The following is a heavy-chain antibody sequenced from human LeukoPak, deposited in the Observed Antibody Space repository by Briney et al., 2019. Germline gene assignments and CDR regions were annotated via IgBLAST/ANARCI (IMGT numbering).Heavy chain of an antibody. CDR1: GDSISSSNW. CDR3: ARRGTVTTERFDY. V-gene: IGHV4-4*02. CDR2: IYHSGST. J-gene: IGHJ4*02. Sequence: SGTLSLTCAVSGDSISSSNWWCWVRQPPGKGLEWIGEIYHSGSTNYNPSLKSRVTVSVDKSKNQFSLKVTSVTAADTAVYYCARRGTVTTERFDYWGQGTLVTVSS. D-gene: IGHD4-11*01.